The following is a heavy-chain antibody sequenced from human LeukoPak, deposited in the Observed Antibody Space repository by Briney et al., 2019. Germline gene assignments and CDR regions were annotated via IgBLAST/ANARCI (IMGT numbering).Heavy chain of an antibody. CDR1: GFTFSSYA. CDR2: ISGSGGST. Sequence: PGGSLRLSCAASGFTFSSYAMSWVRQAPGKGLEWVSAISGSGGSTYYADSVKGRFTTSRDNSKNTLYLQMNSLRAEDTAVYYCAKVTSIQLWNGPTWYMDVWGKGTTVTVSS. J-gene: IGHJ6*03. CDR3: AKVTSIQLWNGPTWYMDV. D-gene: IGHD5-18*01. V-gene: IGHV3-23*01.